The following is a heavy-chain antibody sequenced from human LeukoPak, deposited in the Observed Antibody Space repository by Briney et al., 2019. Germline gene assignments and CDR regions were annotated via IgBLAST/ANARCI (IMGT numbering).Heavy chain of an antibody. D-gene: IGHD4-17*01. V-gene: IGHV3-48*03. J-gene: IGHJ4*02. CDR3: ARDNNANGDLEYLDY. CDR1: GFTFSSYA. CDR2: ISFSGNTV. Sequence: GGSLRLSCAAYGFTFSSYAMSWVRQAPGKGLEWVSFISFSGNTVYYADSVRGRFTISRDNAKKSLHLQMNSLRAEDTAVYYCARDNNANGDLEYLDYWGQGTLVTVSS.